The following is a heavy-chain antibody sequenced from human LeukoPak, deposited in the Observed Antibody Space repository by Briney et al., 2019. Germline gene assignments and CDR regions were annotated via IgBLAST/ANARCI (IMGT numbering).Heavy chain of an antibody. CDR2: ISWNSGNI. J-gene: IGHJ3*02. CDR3: AKHLGRAAAVSGAFDI. Sequence: PGGSLRLSCVASGFTFDDYAMHWVRQAPGKGLEWVSGISWNSGNIGYGDSVKGRFTISRDNAKNSLYLQMNSLRAEDTAVYYCAKHLGRAAAVSGAFDIWGQGTMVTVSS. CDR1: GFTFDDYA. V-gene: IGHV3-9*01. D-gene: IGHD6-13*01.